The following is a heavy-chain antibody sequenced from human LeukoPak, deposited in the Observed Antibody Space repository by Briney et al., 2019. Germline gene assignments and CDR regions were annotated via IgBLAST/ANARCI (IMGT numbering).Heavy chain of an antibody. CDR3: AREENTISELKY. J-gene: IGHJ4*02. V-gene: IGHV1-18*01. Sequence: ASVKVSCKASGYTFTSYGISWVRQAPGQGLEWMGRISAYNGNTNYAQKLQGRVTMTTDTSTSTAYMELRSLRSDDTAVYYCAREENTISELKYWGQGTLVTVSS. CDR2: ISAYNGNT. D-gene: IGHD3-10*01. CDR1: GYTFTSYG.